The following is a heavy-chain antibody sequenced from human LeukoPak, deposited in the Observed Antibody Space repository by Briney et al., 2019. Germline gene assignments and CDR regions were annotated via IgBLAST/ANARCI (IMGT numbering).Heavy chain of an antibody. V-gene: IGHV3-30*18. CDR2: ISYDGSNK. CDR1: GFTFSSHW. Sequence: GGSLRLSCAASGFTFSSHWMHWVRQAPGKGLEWVAVISYDGSNKYYADSVKGRFTISRDNSNNTLYLQMNSLRAEDTAVYYCAKVVAYYYMDVWGKGTTVTVSS. D-gene: IGHD5-12*01. CDR3: AKVVAYYYMDV. J-gene: IGHJ6*03.